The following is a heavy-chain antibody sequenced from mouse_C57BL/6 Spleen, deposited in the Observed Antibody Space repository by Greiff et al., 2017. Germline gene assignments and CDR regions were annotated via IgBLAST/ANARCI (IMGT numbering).Heavy chain of an antibody. V-gene: IGHV5-4*01. J-gene: IGHJ2*01. CDR3: ARDDGTGTLDY. CDR1: GFTFSSYA. D-gene: IGHD4-1*01. CDR2: ISDGGSYT. Sequence: EVQLVASGGGLVKPGGSLKLSCAASGFTFSSYAMSWVRQTPEKRLEWVATISDGGSYTYYPDNVKGRFTISRDNAKNNLYLQMSHLKSEDTAMYYCARDDGTGTLDYWGQGTTLTVSS.